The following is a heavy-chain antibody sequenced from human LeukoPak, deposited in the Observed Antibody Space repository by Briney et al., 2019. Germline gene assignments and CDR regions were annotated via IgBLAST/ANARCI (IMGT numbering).Heavy chain of an antibody. Sequence: SETLSLTCTVSGGSISSDYWSWIRQPAGKGLEWIGRIYTSGSTNYSPSLKSRVTLSVDTSRNQFSLRLSSVTAADTAVYYCARDGRGYSSSWYFDLRGQGTLVTVSS. V-gene: IGHV4-4*07. CDR2: IYTSGST. CDR3: ARDGRGYSSSWYFDL. D-gene: IGHD6-13*01. CDR1: GGSISSDY. J-gene: IGHJ4*02.